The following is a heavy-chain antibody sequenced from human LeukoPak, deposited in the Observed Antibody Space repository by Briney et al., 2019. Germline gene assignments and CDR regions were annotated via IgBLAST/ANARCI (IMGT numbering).Heavy chain of an antibody. CDR1: GFTFSNYA. CDR2: VSGSGDRT. J-gene: IGHJ4*02. D-gene: IGHD3-3*01. Sequence: GGSLRLSCAASGFTFSNYAMSWVRQAPGKGLEWISAVSGSGDRTYYAGSVKGRFTISRDNSKNTLYLQMNSLRAEDTAVYYCARALRFLDFGYWGQGTLVTVSS. V-gene: IGHV3-23*01. CDR3: ARALRFLDFGY.